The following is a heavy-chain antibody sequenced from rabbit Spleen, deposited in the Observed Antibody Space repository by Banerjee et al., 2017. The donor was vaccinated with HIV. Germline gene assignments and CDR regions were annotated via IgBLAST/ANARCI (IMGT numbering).Heavy chain of an antibody. CDR3: ARDLVAVIGWNFNL. V-gene: IGHV1S40*01. CDR2: INIVTGKS. D-gene: IGHD1-1*01. CDR1: GVSFSGNSY. Sequence: QSLEESGGDLVKPGASLTLTCIASGVSFSGNSYMCWVRQAPGKGLEWIACINIVTGKSVYASWAEGRFIMSRTSSTTVTLQMTSLTAADTATYFCARDLVAVIGWNFNLWGPGTLVTVS. J-gene: IGHJ4*01.